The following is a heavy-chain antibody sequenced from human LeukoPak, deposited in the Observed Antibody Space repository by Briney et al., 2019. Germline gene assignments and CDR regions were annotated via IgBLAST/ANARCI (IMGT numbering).Heavy chain of an antibody. J-gene: IGHJ4*02. V-gene: IGHV4-4*09. CDR3: ARHSGGSYSLIFDY. D-gene: IGHD1-26*01. CDR2: IYTSGST. Sequence: SETLSLTCTVSGGSISSYYWSWLRQPPGKGLEWIGYIYTSGSTNYNPSLKSRVTISVDTSKNQFSLKLSSVTAADTAVYYCARHSGGSYSLIFDYWGQGTLVTVSS. CDR1: GGSISSYY.